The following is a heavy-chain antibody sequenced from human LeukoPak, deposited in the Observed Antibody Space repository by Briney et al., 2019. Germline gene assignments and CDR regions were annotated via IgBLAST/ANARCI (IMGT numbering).Heavy chain of an antibody. CDR1: GYSFTTYA. V-gene: IGHV1-3*03. D-gene: IGHD6-13*01. CDR3: ARDGGGSSWPFSPAVQYSFDY. CDR2: INAGNGNI. Sequence: GASVKVSCKAFGYSFTTYAMHWVRQAPGQRLEWMGWINAGNGNIKYSQEFQGRITITMDTSASTVYMELSSLRSEDMAVYYCARDGGGSSWPFSPAVQYSFDYWGLGTLVTVSS. J-gene: IGHJ4*02.